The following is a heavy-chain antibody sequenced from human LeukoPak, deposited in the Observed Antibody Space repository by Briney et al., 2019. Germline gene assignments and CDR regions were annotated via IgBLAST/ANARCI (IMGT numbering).Heavy chain of an antibody. CDR1: GYTFTGYY. Sequence: ASVKVSCKASGYTFTGYYMHWVRQAPGQGLEWMGRINPNSGSTNYAQKFQGRVTMTRDTSISTAYMELSRLRSDDTAVYYCARPLLAYLGYGDHSWFDPWGQGTLVTVSS. CDR2: INPNSGST. D-gene: IGHD4-17*01. J-gene: IGHJ5*02. CDR3: ARPLLAYLGYGDHSWFDP. V-gene: IGHV1-2*06.